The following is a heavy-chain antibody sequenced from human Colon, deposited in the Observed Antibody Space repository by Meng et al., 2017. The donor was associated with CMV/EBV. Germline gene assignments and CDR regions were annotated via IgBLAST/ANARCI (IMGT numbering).Heavy chain of an antibody. CDR3: ARDTFDRRNGMDV. CDR2: TYYSGST. V-gene: IGHV4-61*03. CDR1: GGSISSSSYY. J-gene: IGHJ6*02. Sequence: SETLSLTCTVSGGSISSSSYYWSWIRQSPGKGLEWIGYTYYSGSTHYNPSLKSRVTISIDTSKKYFSLRLSSVTTADTAVYYCARDTFDRRNGMDVWGQGTSVTVSS. D-gene: IGHD3-10*01.